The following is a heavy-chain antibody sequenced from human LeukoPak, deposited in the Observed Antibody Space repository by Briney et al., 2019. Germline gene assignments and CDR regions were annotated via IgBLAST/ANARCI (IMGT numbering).Heavy chain of an antibody. J-gene: IGHJ1*01. V-gene: IGHV3-43*01. Sequence: GGSLRLSCAASGFTFDDYTMHWVRQAPGKGLEWVSLISWDGGSTHYADSVKGRFTISRDDSKNTLYLQMNSLRAEDTAVYYCATHPRQWSVPEYFQHWGQGTLVTVSS. D-gene: IGHD6-19*01. CDR3: ATHPRQWSVPEYFQH. CDR2: ISWDGGST. CDR1: GFTFDDYT.